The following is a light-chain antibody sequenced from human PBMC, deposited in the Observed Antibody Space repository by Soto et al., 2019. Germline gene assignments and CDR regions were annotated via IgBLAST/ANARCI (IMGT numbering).Light chain of an antibody. J-gene: IGLJ1*01. CDR2: DVS. Sequence: QSALTQPASVSGSPGQSTTISCTGTSSDVGGYNYVSWYQQHPGKAPKLMTHDVSNRPSGVSNRFSGSKSGNTASLTISGLQTEDEADYYCSSYTSSSTYVFGTGTKVTV. V-gene: IGLV2-14*01. CDR3: SSYTSSSTYV. CDR1: SSDVGGYNY.